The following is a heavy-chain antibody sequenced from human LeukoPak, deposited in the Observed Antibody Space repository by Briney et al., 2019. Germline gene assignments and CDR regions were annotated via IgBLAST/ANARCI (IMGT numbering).Heavy chain of an antibody. CDR3: VRDLGGGSGH. CDR2: INEDGSTT. CDR1: GFTFSSNW. J-gene: IGHJ4*02. D-gene: IGHD1-26*01. Sequence: GGSLRLSCAASGFTFSSNWMHWVRQAPGKGLVWVSRINEDGSTTNYADSVKGRSAIFRDNAKNTLYLQMNSLRAEDTAVYYCVRDLGGGSGHWGQGTLVTVSS. V-gene: IGHV3-74*01.